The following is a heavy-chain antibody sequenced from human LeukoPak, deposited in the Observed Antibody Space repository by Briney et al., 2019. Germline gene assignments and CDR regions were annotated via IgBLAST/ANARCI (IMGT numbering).Heavy chain of an antibody. D-gene: IGHD6-19*01. Sequence: GGSLRLSCAASGFTFSFCCMSWVRQAPGKGLEWVANIKQDGSEQNYVDSVKGRLTISRDNAKNSLFLQMNRLRAEDTAVYYCVRGGGWYADYWGQGTLVTVSS. V-gene: IGHV3-7*04. J-gene: IGHJ4*02. CDR2: IKQDGSEQ. CDR1: GFTFSFCC. CDR3: VRGGGWYADY.